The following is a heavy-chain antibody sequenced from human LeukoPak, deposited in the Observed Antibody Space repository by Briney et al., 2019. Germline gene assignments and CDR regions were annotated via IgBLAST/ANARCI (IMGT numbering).Heavy chain of an antibody. CDR2: IWYDGSNK. CDR1: GFTFSSYG. CDR3: ARGIVGATLPDAFDF. D-gene: IGHD1-26*01. J-gene: IGHJ3*01. Sequence: PGRSLRLSCAASGFTFSSYGMHWVRQAPGKGLEWVAVIWYDGSNKYYADSVKGRFTISRDNSKNTLYLQMNSLRAEDTAVYYCARGIVGATLPDAFDFWGQGTMVTVSS. V-gene: IGHV3-33*01.